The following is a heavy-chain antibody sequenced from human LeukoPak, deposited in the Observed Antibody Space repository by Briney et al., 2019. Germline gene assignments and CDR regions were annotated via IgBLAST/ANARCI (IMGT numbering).Heavy chain of an antibody. CDR3: ARDRDYAFDS. CDR2: ITESGDNT. J-gene: IGHJ4*02. Sequence: GGSLRLSCAASGLTFSSYAMSWVRQTPGKGLEWVSTITESGDNTHYTESVKGRFTFSRDNSRNAMYLQMNSLRDEDTAVYYCARDRDYAFDSWGQGTLVTVSS. CDR1: GLTFSSYA. D-gene: IGHD4-17*01. V-gene: IGHV3-23*01.